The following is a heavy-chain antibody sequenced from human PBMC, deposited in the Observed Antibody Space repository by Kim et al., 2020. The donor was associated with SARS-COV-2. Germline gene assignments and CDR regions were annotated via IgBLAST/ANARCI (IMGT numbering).Heavy chain of an antibody. J-gene: IGHJ6*02. V-gene: IGHV3-33*06. D-gene: IGHD6-13*01. CDR1: GFTFSSYG. Sequence: GGSLRLSCAASGFTFSSYGMHWVRQAPGKGLEWVAVIWYDGSNKYYADSVKGRFTISRDNSKNTLYLQMNSLRAEDTAVYYCAKDPGYSSSWSVLNYYYGMDVWGQGTTVTVSS. CDR3: AKDPGYSSSWSVLNYYYGMDV. CDR2: IWYDGSNK.